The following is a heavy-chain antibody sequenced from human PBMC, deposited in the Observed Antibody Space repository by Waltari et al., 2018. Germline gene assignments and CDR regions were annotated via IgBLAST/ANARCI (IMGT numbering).Heavy chain of an antibody. V-gene: IGHV1-18*01. D-gene: IGHD4-17*01. Sequence: QVQLVQSGAEVKKPGASVKVSCKASGYTFTSYGISWVRQAPGQGLEWMGWISAYKGNTNYAQKLQGRVNMTTDTSTSTAYMELRSLRSDDTDVYYCARDPSSLYGDYLDAFDIWGQGTMVTVSS. CDR3: ARDPSSLYGDYLDAFDI. CDR1: GYTFTSYG. CDR2: ISAYKGNT. J-gene: IGHJ3*02.